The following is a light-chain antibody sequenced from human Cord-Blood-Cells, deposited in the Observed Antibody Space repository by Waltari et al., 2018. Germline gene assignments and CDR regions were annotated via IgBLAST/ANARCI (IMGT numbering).Light chain of an antibody. Sequence: EIVMTHSPATLSVSPGERATLSCRASQSVSSNLAWYQQKPGQAPRLHIYGASTRATGIPARFSGSGSGTEFTLTISSLQSEDFAVYYCQQYNNWPLTFGGGTKVEIK. J-gene: IGKJ4*01. CDR3: QQYNNWPLT. V-gene: IGKV3-15*01. CDR2: GAS. CDR1: QSVSSN.